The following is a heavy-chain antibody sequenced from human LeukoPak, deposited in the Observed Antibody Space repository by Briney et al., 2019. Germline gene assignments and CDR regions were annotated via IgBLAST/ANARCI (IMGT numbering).Heavy chain of an antibody. CDR2: ISSSSSYI. J-gene: IGHJ3*01. V-gene: IGHV3-21*01. CDR3: ARDWPPRSGNYPRVGVFDV. CDR1: GFTFSSYR. D-gene: IGHD1-26*01. Sequence: GGSLRLSCAASGFTFSSYRMNWVRQAPGKGLEWVSSISSSSSYIYYADSLKGRFTISRDNAKNSLYLQMNSLRAEDTAVYYCARDWPPRSGNYPRVGVFDVWGLGTMVTVSS.